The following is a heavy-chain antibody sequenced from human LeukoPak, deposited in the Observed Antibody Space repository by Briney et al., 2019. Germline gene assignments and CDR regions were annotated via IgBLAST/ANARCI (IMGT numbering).Heavy chain of an antibody. V-gene: IGHV3-33*01. D-gene: IGHD6-19*01. J-gene: IGHJ4*02. CDR1: VFTLRSYG. CDR3: ARSHPGTTVDSY. Sequence: GRSLSLSCAASVFTLRSYGMHWVRQAPGKGLEWVAIIWYDGSNKYYRESVKGRFTVPRDDSKNTLYPPIDSLRAEGTAVYYCARSHPGTTVDSYWGQGTLVTVSS. CDR2: IWYDGSNK.